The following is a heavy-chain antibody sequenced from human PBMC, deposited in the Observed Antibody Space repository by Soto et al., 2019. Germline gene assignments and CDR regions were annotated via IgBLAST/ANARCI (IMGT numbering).Heavy chain of an antibody. J-gene: IGHJ5*02. Sequence: QVQLVESGGGEVQPGRSLTLSCVASGFTLSNYDMQWVRQAPGKGLEWVAVIWYDGTATYSVDSVKGRFSISRDNAKNELFLQLSSLRAEDTAVSYCARNVGSSGSSRRFDTWGQGTLVTVSS. CDR3: ARNVGSSGSSRRFDT. CDR2: IWYDGTAT. CDR1: GFTLSNYD. D-gene: IGHD3-10*01. V-gene: IGHV3-33*01.